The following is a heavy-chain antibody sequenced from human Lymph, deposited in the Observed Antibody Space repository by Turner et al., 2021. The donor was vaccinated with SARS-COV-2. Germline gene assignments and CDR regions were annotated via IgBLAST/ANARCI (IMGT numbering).Heavy chain of an antibody. CDR3: AKVRSIFGVVIGGMDV. CDR2: ISYDGSNK. Sequence: QVQLVESGGGVVQPGRALRLSRAASGLTFSSYGMHWVRQAPGKGLEWVAVISYDGSNKYYADSVKGRFTISRDNTMKTLYLQMNSLRAEDTAVYYCAKVRSIFGVVIGGMDVWGQGTTVTVSS. J-gene: IGHJ6*02. D-gene: IGHD3-3*01. CDR1: GLTFSSYG. V-gene: IGHV3-30*18.